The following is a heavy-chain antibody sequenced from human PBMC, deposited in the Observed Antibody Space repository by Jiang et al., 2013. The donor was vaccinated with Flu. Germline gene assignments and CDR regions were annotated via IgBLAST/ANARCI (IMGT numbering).Heavy chain of an antibody. J-gene: IGHJ3*02. CDR1: GDSVSRGSTA. CDR2: TYYRSKWYN. D-gene: IGHD5-24*01. Sequence: QTLSLTCAISGDSVSRGSTAWNWIRVSPSGGLEWLGRTYYRSKWYNNYAVSVKSRININPDTSKNQFSLHLNSVTPEDTALYYCARGRDSAFDIWGQGTMVTISS. CDR3: ARGRDSAFDI. V-gene: IGHV6-1*01.